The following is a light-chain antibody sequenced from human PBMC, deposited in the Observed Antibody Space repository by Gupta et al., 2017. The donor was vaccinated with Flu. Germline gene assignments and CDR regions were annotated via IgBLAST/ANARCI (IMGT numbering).Light chain of an antibody. CDR2: GAS. CDR3: QQYGSSPWT. J-gene: IGKJ2*02. CDR1: QSVSSSY. Sequence: EIVLTQSPGTLSLSPGERATLSCRANQSVSSSYLAWYQQKPGQAPRLLIYGASSRATGIPDRFSGSGSGTDFTLTISRLEPEDFAVYYCQQYGSSPWTFGQGTKLEIK. V-gene: IGKV3-20*01.